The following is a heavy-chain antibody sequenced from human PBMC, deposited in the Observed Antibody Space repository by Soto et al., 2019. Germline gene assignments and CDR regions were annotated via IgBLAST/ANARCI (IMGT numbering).Heavy chain of an antibody. CDR3: ARQWRGYCSGGSCYTDAFDI. Sequence: GESLKISCKGSGYSFTSYWIGWVRQMPGKGLEWMGIIYPGDSDTRYGPSFQGQVTISADKSISTAYLQWSSLKASDTAMYYCARQWRGYCSGGSCYTDAFDIWGQGTMVTVSS. J-gene: IGHJ3*02. V-gene: IGHV5-51*01. CDR2: IYPGDSDT. CDR1: GYSFTSYW. D-gene: IGHD2-15*01.